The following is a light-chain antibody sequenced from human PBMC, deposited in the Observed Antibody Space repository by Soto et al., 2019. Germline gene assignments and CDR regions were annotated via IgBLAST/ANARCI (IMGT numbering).Light chain of an antibody. CDR2: GAS. V-gene: IGKV3-15*01. J-gene: IGKJ3*01. Sequence: EIVMTQSPATLSVSPGERATLSCRASQTVSVNLAWYQQKPGQAPRLLIYGASPRATGVPARFSGSGSGTEFTLTISSLQSEDFAVYYCQQYNDWPPFTFGPGTRVDIK. CDR3: QQYNDWPPFT. CDR1: QTVSVN.